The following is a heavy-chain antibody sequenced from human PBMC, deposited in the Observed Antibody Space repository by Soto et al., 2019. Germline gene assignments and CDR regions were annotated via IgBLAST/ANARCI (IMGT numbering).Heavy chain of an antibody. CDR3: ARGRYGDY. Sequence: QVHLVQSGAEVKKPGASVKVSCKGSGYTFTSYGFTWVRQAPGQGLERMGWLSAHNGNTDYAQKLQGRVTVTRDTSTSTAYMELRSLRSDDPAVYYCARGRYGDYWGQGALVTVSS. CDR1: GYTFTSYG. CDR2: LSAHNGNT. V-gene: IGHV1-18*01. J-gene: IGHJ4*02. D-gene: IGHD1-1*01.